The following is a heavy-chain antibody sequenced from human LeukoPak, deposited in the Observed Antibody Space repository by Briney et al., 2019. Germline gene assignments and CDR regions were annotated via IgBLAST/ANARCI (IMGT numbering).Heavy chain of an antibody. V-gene: IGHV3-30*02. J-gene: IGHJ3*02. D-gene: IGHD3-10*02. CDR2: IRYDGSNK. CDR3: AKDRTKITMVGDAFDI. CDR1: GFTFSSYD. Sequence: GGSLRLSCEASGFTFSSYDMHWVRQAPGKGLEWVAFIRYDGSNKYYADSVKGRFTISRDNSKNTLYLQMNSLRAEDTAVYYCAKDRTKITMVGDAFDIWGQGTMVTVSS.